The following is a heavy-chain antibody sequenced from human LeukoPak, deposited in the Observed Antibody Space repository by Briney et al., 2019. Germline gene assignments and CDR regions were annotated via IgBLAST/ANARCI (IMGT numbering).Heavy chain of an antibody. CDR3: AKYGDDYYFDY. J-gene: IGHJ4*02. CDR2: ISGSAGST. Sequence: GGSRRLSCAASGFTFSSYAMNWVRQAPGKGLEWVSTISGSAGSTYYADSVKGRFTISRDNSKNTLYLQMNSLRAKDTAVYYCAKYGDDYYFDYWGQGTLVTVSS. D-gene: IGHD5-12*01. CDR1: GFTFSSYA. V-gene: IGHV3-23*01.